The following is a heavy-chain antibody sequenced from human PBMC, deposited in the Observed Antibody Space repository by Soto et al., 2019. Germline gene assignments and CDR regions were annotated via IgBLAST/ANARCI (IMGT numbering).Heavy chain of an antibody. Sequence: SVKVTCKASGVTFSSCAISCVRHAPGQGLEWMGGIIPIFGTANYAQKFQGRVTITADESTSTAYMELSSLRSEDTAVYYCALIEGCSSTSCYMGAEDYYGMDVWGQGTTVTVSS. V-gene: IGHV1-69*01. CDR2: IIPIFGTA. J-gene: IGHJ6*02. D-gene: IGHD2-2*02. CDR1: GVTFSSCA. CDR3: ALIEGCSSTSCYMGAEDYYGMDV.